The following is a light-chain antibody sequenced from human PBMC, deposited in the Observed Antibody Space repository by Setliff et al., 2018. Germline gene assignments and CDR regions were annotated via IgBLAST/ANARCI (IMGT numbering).Light chain of an antibody. V-gene: IGLV2-14*03. CDR3: LSYTSKTTHAL. CDR1: SSDVGGYNY. J-gene: IGLJ2*01. Sequence: QSVLTQPAAVSESPGQSIAISCAGTSSDVGGYNYVSWYQQHPGKAPKLMICEVTKRPSGVSDRFSGSKSGNTASLTISGLQAEDEADYYCLSYTSKTTHALFAGGTKVTVL. CDR2: EVT.